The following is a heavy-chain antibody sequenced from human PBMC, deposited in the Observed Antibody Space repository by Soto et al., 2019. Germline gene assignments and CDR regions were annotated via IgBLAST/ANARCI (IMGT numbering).Heavy chain of an antibody. D-gene: IGHD2-8*02. CDR1: GFTFRNYG. V-gene: IGHV3-30*18. CDR3: AKENQNLVHDY. Sequence: QVQLVESGGGVVRPGRSLRLTCAASGFTFRNYGMHWVRQAPGKGLEWVAVISHDGSDKYYADSMKGRFIISRDNTENTLLLNMNSPKPEDTAVYYCAKENQNLVHDYWGQVTLVSVSS. J-gene: IGHJ4*02. CDR2: ISHDGSDK.